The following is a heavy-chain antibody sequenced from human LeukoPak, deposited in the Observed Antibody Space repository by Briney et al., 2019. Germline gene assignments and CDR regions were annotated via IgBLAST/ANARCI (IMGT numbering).Heavy chain of an antibody. CDR1: GFTFSYYS. CDR3: ARGSGYDLSDIDY. CDR2: ISSSSSYI. J-gene: IGHJ4*02. D-gene: IGHD5-12*01. Sequence: GGSLRLSCAASGFTFSYYSMNWLRQAPGKGLEWVSSISSSSSYIYYADSVKGRFTISRDNAKSSLYLQMNNLRAEDTAVYYCARGSGYDLSDIDYWGQGTLVTVSS. V-gene: IGHV3-21*01.